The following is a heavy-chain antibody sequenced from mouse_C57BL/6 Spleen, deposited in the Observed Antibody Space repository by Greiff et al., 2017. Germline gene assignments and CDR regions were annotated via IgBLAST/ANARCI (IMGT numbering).Heavy chain of an antibody. D-gene: IGHD2-3*01. CDR1: GYAFTNYL. V-gene: IGHV1-54*01. Sequence: QVQLQQSGAELVRPGTSVKVSCKASGYAFTNYLIEWVKQRPGQGLEWIGVINPGRGGTNYNEKFKGKATLTADKASSTAYMQLSSLTSEDSAVYFCARSDGYYLYYAMDYWGQGTSVTVSS. CDR2: INPGRGGT. J-gene: IGHJ4*01. CDR3: ARSDGYYLYYAMDY.